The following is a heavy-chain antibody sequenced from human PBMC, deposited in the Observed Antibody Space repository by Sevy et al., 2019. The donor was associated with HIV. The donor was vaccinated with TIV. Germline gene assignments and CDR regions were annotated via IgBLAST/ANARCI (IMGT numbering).Heavy chain of an antibody. D-gene: IGHD3-16*01. CDR2: IKQDGIEK. CDR1: GFTFSSYW. CDR3: ATSGGET. J-gene: IGHJ5*02. V-gene: IGHV3-7*01. Sequence: GGSLRLSCAASGFTFSSYWMNWIRQAPGKGVEWVANIKQDGIEKYYVDSVKGRFNNSRANAKNSLYLEMNTLRDEETAVYYCATSGGETWGQGPQGNVP.